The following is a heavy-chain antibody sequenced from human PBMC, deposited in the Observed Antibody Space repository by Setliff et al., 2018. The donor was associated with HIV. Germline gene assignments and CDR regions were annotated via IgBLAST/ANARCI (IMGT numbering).Heavy chain of an antibody. CDR3: ARVRLELRQYWFDS. CDR1: GGSIDNNKYY. J-gene: IGHJ5*01. V-gene: IGHV4-39*07. CDR2: IYYSGST. Sequence: PSETLSLTCSVSGGSIDNNKYYWTWIRQPPGKGLEWIGSIYYSGSTNYNPSLKSRVTISVDTSKNQFSLKLNSVTAADTAVYYCARVRLELRQYWFDSWGQGSPVTVSS. D-gene: IGHD1-7*01.